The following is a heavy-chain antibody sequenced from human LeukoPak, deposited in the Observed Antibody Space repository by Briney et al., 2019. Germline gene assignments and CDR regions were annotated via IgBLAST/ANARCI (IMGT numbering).Heavy chain of an antibody. Sequence: GGSLRLSCAASGFTFSSYGMSWVRQAPGKGLEWVSSITYSGGNTYYADSVKGRFTISRGKSKNTLYLHMSSLRAEDTALYYCAKAREDTYYYDSSGYYFATPLDYWGQGTLVTVSS. CDR2: ITYSGGNT. D-gene: IGHD3-22*01. CDR3: AKAREDTYYYDSSGYYFATPLDY. CDR1: GFTFSSYG. V-gene: IGHV3-23*01. J-gene: IGHJ4*02.